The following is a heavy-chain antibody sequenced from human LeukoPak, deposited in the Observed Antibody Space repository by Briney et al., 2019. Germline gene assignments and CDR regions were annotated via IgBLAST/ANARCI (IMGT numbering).Heavy chain of an antibody. Sequence: GGSLRLSCAASGFTFSSYAMSWVRQAPGKGLEWVSAISGSGGSTYYADSVKGRFTISRDNSKNTLYLQMNSLRAEDTAVYYCANGKNDFDWLFHFDYWGQGTLVTVSS. D-gene: IGHD3-9*01. CDR3: ANGKNDFDWLFHFDY. J-gene: IGHJ4*02. CDR1: GFTFSSYA. CDR2: ISGSGGST. V-gene: IGHV3-23*01.